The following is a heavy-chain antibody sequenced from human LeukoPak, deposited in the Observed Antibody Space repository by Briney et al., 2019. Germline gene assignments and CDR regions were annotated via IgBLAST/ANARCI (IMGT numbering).Heavy chain of an antibody. J-gene: IGHJ6*03. CDR2: IYTSGGT. D-gene: IGHD5-12*01. Sequence: SETLSLTCTVSGDSISGYYWSWIRQPAGKGLEWIGRIYTSGGTNYNPSLKSRVTISVDKSKNQFSLKLSSVTAADTAVYYCARGEGRYSGYDSYYYYMDAWGTGTTVTVSS. V-gene: IGHV4-4*07. CDR1: GDSISGYY. CDR3: ARGEGRYSGYDSYYYYMDA.